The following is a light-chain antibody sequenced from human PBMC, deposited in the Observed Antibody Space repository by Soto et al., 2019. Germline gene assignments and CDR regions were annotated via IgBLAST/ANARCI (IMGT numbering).Light chain of an antibody. Sequence: EIVWTQSPATLSLSPGERATLSCRASQSVRNYLAWYQQKPGQAPRLLNYDASNRATGIPAWCSGSGSGKDFTITISSLEPEYFAVYYCQQRSSRYTFGEGTKLEIK. V-gene: IGKV3-11*01. J-gene: IGKJ2*01. CDR3: QQRSSRYT. CDR1: QSVRNY. CDR2: DAS.